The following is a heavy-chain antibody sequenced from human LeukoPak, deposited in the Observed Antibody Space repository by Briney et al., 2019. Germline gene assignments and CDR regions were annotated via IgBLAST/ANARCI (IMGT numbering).Heavy chain of an antibody. CDR1: GGSFSGYY. CDR3: ARGGDRTYYDFWSGYSSYYYYYMDV. J-gene: IGHJ6*03. CDR2: INHSGST. V-gene: IGHV4-34*01. Sequence: KPSETLSLTCAVYGGSFSGYYWSWIRQPPGKGLEWIGEINHSGSTNYNPSLKSRVTISVDTSKNQFPLKLSSVTAADTAVYYCARGGDRTYYDFWSGYSSYYYYYMDVWGKGTTVTVSS. D-gene: IGHD3-3*01.